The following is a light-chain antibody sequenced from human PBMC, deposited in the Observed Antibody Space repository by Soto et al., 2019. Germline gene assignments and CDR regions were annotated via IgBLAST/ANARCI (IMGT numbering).Light chain of an antibody. V-gene: IGKV4-1*01. CDR2: WAS. J-gene: IGKJ2*01. CDR1: QSVFLSSNNKNY. Sequence: DIVLTQSPDSLAVSLGERATINCKSSQSVFLSSNNKNYLAWYQQKPGQPPKLLIYWASTRESGVPDRFSGSGSGTDFTLTISSLQAEDVAVYSCQLYYSAPYTFGQGTKLEI. CDR3: QLYYSAPYT.